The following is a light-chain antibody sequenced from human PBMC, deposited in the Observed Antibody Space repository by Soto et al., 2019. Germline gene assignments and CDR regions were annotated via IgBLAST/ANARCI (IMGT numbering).Light chain of an antibody. CDR3: SSYPSSSTYV. CDR2: EVS. Sequence: QSALTEPASVSGSPGQSITISCTGTSSDVGGYNYVSWYQQHPGKAPKLMIYEVSNRPSGVSNRFSGSKSGNTASLTISGLQAEDEADYYCSSYPSSSTYVFGTGTKV. V-gene: IGLV2-14*01. J-gene: IGLJ1*01. CDR1: SSDVGGYNY.